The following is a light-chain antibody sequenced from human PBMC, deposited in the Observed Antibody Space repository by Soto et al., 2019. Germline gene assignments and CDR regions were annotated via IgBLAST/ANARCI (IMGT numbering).Light chain of an antibody. Sequence: DIQMTQSPSSLSASVGDRVTIICRASQSISSFINWYQQKPGKAPRLLIYATSTLQSGVPSRFSGRDSGADFTLTINNLQPEDFATYYCQQPPHTFGPGTKVDIK. V-gene: IGKV1-39*01. CDR3: QQPPHT. J-gene: IGKJ3*01. CDR1: QSISSF. CDR2: ATS.